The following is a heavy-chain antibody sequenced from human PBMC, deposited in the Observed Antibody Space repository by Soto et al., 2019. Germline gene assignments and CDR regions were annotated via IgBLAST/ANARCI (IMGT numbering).Heavy chain of an antibody. CDR1: GFTFSSYA. J-gene: IGHJ3*02. V-gene: IGHV3-23*01. CDR3: AKIPHSSSWYLDAFDI. Sequence: EVQLLESGGGLVQPGGSLRLSCAASGFTFSSYAMSWVRQAPGKGLEWVSAISGSGGSTYYPDSVNGRFTISRDNSKNTLYLQMNSLRAEDTAVYYCAKIPHSSSWYLDAFDIWGQGTMVTVSS. D-gene: IGHD6-13*01. CDR2: ISGSGGST.